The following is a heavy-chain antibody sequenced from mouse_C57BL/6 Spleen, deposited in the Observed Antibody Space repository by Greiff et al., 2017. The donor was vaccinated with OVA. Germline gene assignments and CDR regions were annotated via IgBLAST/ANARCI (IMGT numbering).Heavy chain of an antibody. CDR3: ARRGYYAMDY. CDR2: IDPSDSYT. Sequence: QVQLQQPGAELVMPGASVKLSCKASGYTFTSYWMHLVKQRPGQGLEWIGEIDPSDSYTNYNQKFKGKSTLTVDKSSSTAYMQLSSLTSEDSAVYYCARRGYYAMDYWGQGTSVTVSS. CDR1: GYTFTSYW. J-gene: IGHJ4*01. V-gene: IGHV1-69*01.